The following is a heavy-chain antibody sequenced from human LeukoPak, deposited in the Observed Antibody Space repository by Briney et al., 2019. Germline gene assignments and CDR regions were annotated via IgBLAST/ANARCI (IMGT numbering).Heavy chain of an antibody. J-gene: IGHJ4*02. Sequence: GGSLRLSCVASGFTFSSYWMSWVRQAPGKGLEWVANIKQDGSEKYYVDSVKGRFTISRDNAKNSLYLQMNSLRAEDTAVYYCARDDVAPVNDFWSDYWGQGTLVTVSS. CDR2: IKQDGSEK. V-gene: IGHV3-7*01. CDR3: ARDDVAPVNDFWSDY. CDR1: GFTFSSYW. D-gene: IGHD3-3*01.